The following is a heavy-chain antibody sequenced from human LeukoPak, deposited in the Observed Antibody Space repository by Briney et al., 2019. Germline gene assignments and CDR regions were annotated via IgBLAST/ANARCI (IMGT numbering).Heavy chain of an antibody. CDR2: INHSGST. Sequence: SEALSLTCAVYGVSFSGYYWSWVRQPPGKGLEWIGEINHSGSTNYNPSLKRRVTISVDTSKNQFSLKLSSVTAADTAVYYCARGQGKVVPAVLLLYYYYYMDVWGKGTTVTVSS. J-gene: IGHJ6*03. CDR3: ARGQGKVVPAVLLLYYYYYMDV. V-gene: IGHV4-34*01. D-gene: IGHD2-2*01. CDR1: GVSFSGYY.